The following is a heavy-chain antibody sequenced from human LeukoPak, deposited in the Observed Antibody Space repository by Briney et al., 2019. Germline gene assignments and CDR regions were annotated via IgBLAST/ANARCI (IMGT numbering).Heavy chain of an antibody. CDR1: GYTFTGYY. D-gene: IGHD2-21*01. CDR3: ARDYGPYPGCSWFDP. CDR2: INCNGGGT. J-gene: IGHJ5*02. Sequence: ASVTVSCTASGYTFTGYYIHWVRQAPGQGLEWMGRINCNGGGTSYAQKFQGRVTMTRDTSISTAYMELDRLTSDDTAVYYCARDYGPYPGCSWFDPWGQGTLVTVSS. V-gene: IGHV1-2*06.